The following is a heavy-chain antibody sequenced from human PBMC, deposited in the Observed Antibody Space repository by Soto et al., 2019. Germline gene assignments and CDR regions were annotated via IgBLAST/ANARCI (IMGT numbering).Heavy chain of an antibody. CDR2: IWYDGSNK. J-gene: IGHJ4*02. CDR3: AKAPDAAADY. Sequence: GGSLRLSCAASGFPFSSYGMHWVRQAPGKGLDWVGVIWYDGSNKDYAESVKGRFTISRDNSKNMLYLQMNSLRAEDTAVYYCAKAPDAAADYWGQGTLVTVSS. CDR1: GFPFSSYG. D-gene: IGHD6-13*01. V-gene: IGHV3-33*03.